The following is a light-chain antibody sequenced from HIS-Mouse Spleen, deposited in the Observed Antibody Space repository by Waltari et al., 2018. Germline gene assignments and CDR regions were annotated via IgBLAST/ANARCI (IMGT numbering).Light chain of an antibody. CDR2: GAS. J-gene: IGKJ4*01. CDR3: QQYNSYQLT. CDR1: QSVSSN. V-gene: IGKV3-15*01. Sequence: EIVMTQSPATLSVSPGERATLSCRASQSVSSNLAWYQQKPGQAPRLLIYGASTRATGIPARFSGSGSGTEFTLTISSMQSEDFAVYYCQQYNSYQLTFGGGTKVEIK.